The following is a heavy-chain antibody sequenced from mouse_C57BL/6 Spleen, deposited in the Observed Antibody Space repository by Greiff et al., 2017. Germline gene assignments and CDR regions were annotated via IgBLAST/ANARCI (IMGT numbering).Heavy chain of an antibody. CDR1: GYAFSSYW. CDR3: ARTSNPYAMDY. V-gene: IGHV1-80*01. J-gene: IGHJ4*01. Sequence: VQLQESGAELVKPGASVKISCKASGYAFSSYWMNWVKQRPGKGLEWIGQIYPGDGDTNYNGKFKGKATLTADKSSSTAYMQLSSLTSEDSAVYFCARTSNPYAMDYWGQGTSVTVSS. CDR2: IYPGDGDT. D-gene: IGHD2-5*01.